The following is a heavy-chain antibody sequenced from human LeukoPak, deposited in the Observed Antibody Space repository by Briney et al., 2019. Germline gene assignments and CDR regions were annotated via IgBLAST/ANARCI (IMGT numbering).Heavy chain of an antibody. J-gene: IGHJ4*02. Sequence: PGGSVRLSCGSSGFTYIPHRMHWVRQAPGKGLEGVAVVSYDGSNKFYAESVKCRFTISRDDSKNTVYLQMSSLRPEDTAVYYCVKASGPQSPGHWGRGTLVIVSS. CDR2: VSYDGSNK. CDR1: GFTYIPHR. CDR3: VKASGPQSPGH. D-gene: IGHD3-10*01. V-gene: IGHV3-30*18.